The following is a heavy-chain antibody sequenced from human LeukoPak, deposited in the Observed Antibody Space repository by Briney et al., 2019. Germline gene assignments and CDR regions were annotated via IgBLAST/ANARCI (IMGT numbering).Heavy chain of an antibody. V-gene: IGHV1-2*06. CDR2: INPNSGGT. CDR1: GYTFTGYY. CDR3: ARDGYYDSSGYYYANFWYYYYGMDV. D-gene: IGHD3-22*01. Sequence: ASVKVSCKDSGYTFTGYYMHWVRQAPGQGLEWMGRINPNSGGTNYAQKFQGRVTMTRDTSISTAYMELSRLRSDDTAVYYCARDGYYDSSGYYYANFWYYYYGMDVWGQGTTVTVSS. J-gene: IGHJ6*02.